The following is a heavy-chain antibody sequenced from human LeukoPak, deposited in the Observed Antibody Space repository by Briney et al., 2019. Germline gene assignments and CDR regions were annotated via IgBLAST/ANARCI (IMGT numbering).Heavy chain of an antibody. Sequence: SETLSLTCAVYGGSFSGYYWSWIRQPPGKGLEWIGEINHSGSTNYNPSLKSRVTISEDTSKNQFSLKLSSVTAADTAVYYCASWAYDSSGSYLDYWGQGTLVTVSS. CDR2: INHSGST. V-gene: IGHV4-34*01. J-gene: IGHJ4*02. D-gene: IGHD3-22*01. CDR1: GGSFSGYY. CDR3: ASWAYDSSGSYLDY.